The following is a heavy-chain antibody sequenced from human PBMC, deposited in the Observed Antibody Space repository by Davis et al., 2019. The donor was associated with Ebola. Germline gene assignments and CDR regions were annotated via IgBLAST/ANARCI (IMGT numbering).Heavy chain of an antibody. J-gene: IGHJ4*02. D-gene: IGHD3-3*01. CDR3: GIATSNFWSGYYPPDY. CDR2: ISSDGSSI. Sequence: HTGGSLRLSCAASGFTFSTYWMHWVRQVPGKGLVWVSRISSDGSSISYADFVKGRFTISRDNAKNTLYLQMNSLRAEDTAVYYCGIATSNFWSGYYPPDYWGQGTLVTVSS. CDR1: GFTFSTYW. V-gene: IGHV3-74*01.